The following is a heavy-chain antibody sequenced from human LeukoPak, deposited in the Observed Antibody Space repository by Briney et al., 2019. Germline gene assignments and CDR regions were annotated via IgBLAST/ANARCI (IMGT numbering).Heavy chain of an antibody. CDR1: GYTFTSYD. Sequence: ASVKVSCKASGYTFTSYDINWVRQAPGKGLEWMGWMNPNSGNTGYAQNFQGRVTMTRNTSISTAYMELSSLRSEDTAVYYCARVGGDYALSYWGQGTLVTVSS. CDR3: ARVGGDYALSY. CDR2: MNPNSGNT. J-gene: IGHJ4*02. D-gene: IGHD4-17*01. V-gene: IGHV1-8*01.